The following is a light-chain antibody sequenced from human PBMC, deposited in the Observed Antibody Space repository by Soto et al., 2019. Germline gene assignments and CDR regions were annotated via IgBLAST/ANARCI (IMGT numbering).Light chain of an antibody. J-gene: IGKJ1*01. CDR2: DAS. Sequence: DIQMTQSPSTLSASVGHRVIITCRASQSISNWLAWHQQKPGKAPNLLIFDASSLESGVPSRFCGSGSGTEFTLTISSLQSGDFATYYCQQYNTYPWTFGQGTKVDI. V-gene: IGKV1-5*01. CDR3: QQYNTYPWT. CDR1: QSISNW.